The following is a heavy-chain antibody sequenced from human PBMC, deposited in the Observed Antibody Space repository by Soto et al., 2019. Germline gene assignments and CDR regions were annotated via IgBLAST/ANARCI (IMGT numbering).Heavy chain of an antibody. CDR1: GFTFSNYA. D-gene: IGHD3-10*01. CDR2: ISYDGSNK. V-gene: IGHV3-30-3*01. J-gene: IGHJ4*02. Sequence: QVQLVESGGGVVQPGRSLRLSCAASGFTFSNYAMHWVRQAPGKGLEWVAVISYDGSNKYYADSVKGRFTISRDNSKNTLDLQMNSLRAEDTAVYYCARGITMVRGLIIDYFDYWGQGTLVTVSS. CDR3: ARGITMVRGLIIDYFDY.